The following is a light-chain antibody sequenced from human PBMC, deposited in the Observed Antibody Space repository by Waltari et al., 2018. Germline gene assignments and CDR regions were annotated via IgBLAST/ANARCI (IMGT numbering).Light chain of an antibody. V-gene: IGKV1-5*03. CDR1: QSVTNW. J-gene: IGKJ1*01. CDR3: QQYNSYSRT. CDR2: KAS. Sequence: DIQMTQSPSTLSASVGDRVNLTCRASQSVTNWLAWYQQKPGKAPKVLIYKASSLESGVPSRFSGSGYGTEFTLTISSLQPDDFATYYCQQYNSYSRTFGQGTKVEIK.